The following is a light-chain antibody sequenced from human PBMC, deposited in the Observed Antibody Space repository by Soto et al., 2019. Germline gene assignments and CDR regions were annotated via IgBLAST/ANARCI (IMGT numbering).Light chain of an antibody. CDR1: QSVLYTSNNKNY. CDR3: QQYYSAPIT. V-gene: IGKV4-1*01. Sequence: DIVMTQSPDSLAVYLGERATISCKSSQSVLYTSNNKNYLSWFQQKPGQPPKLLIFWASTRESGVPGRFSGSASGTDFTLTIKSLQAEDVAVYYCQQYYSAPITFGQGTRLEIK. J-gene: IGKJ5*01. CDR2: WAS.